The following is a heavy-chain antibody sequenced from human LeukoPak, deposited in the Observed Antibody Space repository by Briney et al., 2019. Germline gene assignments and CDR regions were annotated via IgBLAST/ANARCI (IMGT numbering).Heavy chain of an antibody. J-gene: IGHJ4*02. D-gene: IGHD2-15*01. CDR1: GYSFTSYW. CDR3: ARLLGYCSGGSCYSDY. V-gene: IGHV5-51*01. CDR2: IYPGDSDT. Sequence: GESLQISCKGSGYSFTSYWIGWVRQMPGKGLEWMGIIYPGDSDTRYSPSFQGQVTISADRSINTAYLQWSSLKASDTAIYYCARLLGYCSGGSCYSDYWGQGTLVTVSS.